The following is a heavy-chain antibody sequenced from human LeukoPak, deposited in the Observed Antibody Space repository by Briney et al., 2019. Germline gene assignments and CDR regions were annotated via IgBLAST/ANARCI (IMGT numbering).Heavy chain of an antibody. J-gene: IGHJ4*02. V-gene: IGHV4-28*01. CDR2: IYHSGTT. Sequence: SETLSLTCAVSGYSITSSSWWCWIRQPPGKGLEWIGYIYHSGTTYYNPSLQSRVTMSVDTSKNQFSLKLSSVTAVDTAVYYCARKENVYYYFDYWGQGTLVTVSS. D-gene: IGHD3-10*01. CDR1: GYSITSSSW. CDR3: ARKENVYYYFDY.